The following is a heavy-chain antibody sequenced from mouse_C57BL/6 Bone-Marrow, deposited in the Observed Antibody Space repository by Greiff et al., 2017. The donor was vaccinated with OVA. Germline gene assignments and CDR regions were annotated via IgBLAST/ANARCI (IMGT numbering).Heavy chain of an antibody. Sequence: QVQLKQPGAELVKPGASVKLSCKASGYTFTSYWMHWVKQRPGRGLEWIGRIDPNSGGTKYNEKFKSKATLTVDKPSSTAYMQLSSLTSEDSAVYYCARRGLYYGSSYQYFDVWGTGTTVTVSS. J-gene: IGHJ1*03. CDR3: ARRGLYYGSSYQYFDV. V-gene: IGHV1-72*01. D-gene: IGHD1-1*01. CDR2: IDPNSGGT. CDR1: GYTFTSYW.